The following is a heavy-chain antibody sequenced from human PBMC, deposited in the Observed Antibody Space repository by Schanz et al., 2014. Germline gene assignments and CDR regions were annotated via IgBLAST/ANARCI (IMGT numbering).Heavy chain of an antibody. CDR3: AKDLLYGAPMPLNHLDY. CDR1: GFTISSYS. CDR2: ISSSGSYI. V-gene: IGHV3-21*04. D-gene: IGHD2-2*01. Sequence: VQLVESGGGLVKPGGSLRLSCAASGFTISSYSMNWVRQAPGKGLEWVSSISSSGSYIYYADSVKGRFSISRDNSKNTLYLQMNSLRAEDTAVYYCAKDLLYGAPMPLNHLDYGGQGTLVTVAS. J-gene: IGHJ4*02.